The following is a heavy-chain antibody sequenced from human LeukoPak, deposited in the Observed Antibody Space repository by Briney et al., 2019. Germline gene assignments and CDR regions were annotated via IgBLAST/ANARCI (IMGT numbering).Heavy chain of an antibody. J-gene: IGHJ4*02. V-gene: IGHV3-30*01. CDR2: ISYDGSNK. CDR1: GFTFSSYA. D-gene: IGHD6-13*01. Sequence: RSLRLSCAASGFTFSSYAMHWVRQAPGKGLEWVAVISYDGSNKYYADSVKGRFTISRDNSKNTLYLQMNSLRAEDTAVYYCARAYSSSWYFDYWGQGTLVTVSS. CDR3: ARAYSSSWYFDY.